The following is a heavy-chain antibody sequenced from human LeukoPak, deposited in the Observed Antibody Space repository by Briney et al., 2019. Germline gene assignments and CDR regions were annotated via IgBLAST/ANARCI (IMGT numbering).Heavy chain of an antibody. Sequence: GGSLRLSCAASGFTFSSYEMHWVRQAPGKGLEWVSYISNSGSTTYYADSVKGRFTISRDNNKDSLYLQLNTLRAEYTAVYYCARVSGSNRGVDSWGQGTLVTVTS. CDR1: GFTFSSYE. CDR2: ISNSGSTT. V-gene: IGHV3-48*03. D-gene: IGHD1-26*01. CDR3: ARVSGSNRGVDS. J-gene: IGHJ4*02.